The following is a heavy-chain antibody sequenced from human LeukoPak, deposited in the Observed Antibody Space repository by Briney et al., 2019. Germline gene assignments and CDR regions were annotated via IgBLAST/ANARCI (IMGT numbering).Heavy chain of an antibody. CDR2: IGSSGSTT. V-gene: IGHV3-64*01. J-gene: IGHJ4*02. Sequence: GGSLRLSCAASGFTFRSYAMHWVRQAPGKGLEYVSSIGSSGSTTHYGSSVKDRFTISRDNSKNTLYLHMGSLRAEDMAVYYCARRGSGWYRRGLEYCGQGNLVTVSS. D-gene: IGHD6-19*01. CDR3: ARRGSGWYRRGLEY. CDR1: GFTFRSYA.